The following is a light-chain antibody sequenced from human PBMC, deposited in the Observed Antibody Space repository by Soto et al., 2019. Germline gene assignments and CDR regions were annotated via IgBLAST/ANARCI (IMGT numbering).Light chain of an antibody. Sequence: QSALTQPASVSGSPGQSITISCTGTSSDIGAYNYVSWYQQHPDKAPKLMIYGVSDRPSGVSNRFSGSKSGNTASLTISGLQAEDEADYYCCSYAGSSTYVFGTGTKVTVL. V-gene: IGLV2-14*01. J-gene: IGLJ1*01. CDR3: CSYAGSSTYV. CDR1: SSDIGAYNY. CDR2: GVS.